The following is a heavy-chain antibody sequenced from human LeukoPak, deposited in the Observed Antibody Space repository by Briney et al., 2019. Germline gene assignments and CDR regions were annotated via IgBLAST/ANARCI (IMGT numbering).Heavy chain of an antibody. V-gene: IGHV4-59*01. J-gene: IGHJ5*02. CDR3: ERPKSGTYGWFDP. D-gene: IGHD4-17*01. Sequence: PSETLSLTCTVSGGSISAYYWSWIRQPPGKGLEWIGFIYYTGNTNYNPSLKSRLSISVDTSKNQFSLKVSSVTAADTAVYYCERPKSGTYGWFDPWGQGTLVTVSS. CDR2: IYYTGNT. CDR1: GGSISAYY.